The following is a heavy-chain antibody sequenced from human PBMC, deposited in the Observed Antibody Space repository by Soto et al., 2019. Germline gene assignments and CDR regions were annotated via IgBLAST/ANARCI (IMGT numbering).Heavy chain of an antibody. D-gene: IGHD2-15*01. CDR2: IYPADSDT. CDR1: GYSFTSYW. Sequence: GESLKISCEGSGYSFTSYWIGWVRQMPGKGLEWMGIIYPADSDTRYSPSFQGQVIISADRSVSTAYLQWSSLKASDTAMYYCARRGDDYSRRHAFDIWGQGTMVTVSS. V-gene: IGHV5-51*01. J-gene: IGHJ3*02. CDR3: ARRGDDYSRRHAFDI.